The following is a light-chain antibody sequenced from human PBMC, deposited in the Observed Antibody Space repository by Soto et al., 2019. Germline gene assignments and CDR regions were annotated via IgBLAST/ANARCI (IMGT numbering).Light chain of an antibody. J-gene: IGKJ1*01. CDR1: QSVSSSY. CDR2: GAS. V-gene: IGKV3-20*01. Sequence: EIVLTQSPGTLSLSPGERSTLSCSAIQSVSSSYLAWYQQKPGQAPRLLIYGASSRATGIPDRFSGSGSGTDFTLTISRLEPEDFAVYYCQQYGSSFWTFGQGTKVDIK. CDR3: QQYGSSFWT.